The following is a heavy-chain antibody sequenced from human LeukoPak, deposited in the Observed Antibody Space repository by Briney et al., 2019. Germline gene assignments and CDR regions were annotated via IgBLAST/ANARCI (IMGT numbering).Heavy chain of an antibody. V-gene: IGHV1-18*01. CDR3: ARVDYGDYGFDY. CDR2: ISVYNGNT. CDR1: GYTFTSYA. J-gene: IGHJ4*02. D-gene: IGHD4-17*01. Sequence: ASVKVSCKASGYTFTSYAISWVRQAPGQGLEWMGWISVYNGNTNYAQKLQGRVTMTTDTSTSTAYMELRSLRSDDTAVYYCARVDYGDYGFDYWGQGTLVTVSS.